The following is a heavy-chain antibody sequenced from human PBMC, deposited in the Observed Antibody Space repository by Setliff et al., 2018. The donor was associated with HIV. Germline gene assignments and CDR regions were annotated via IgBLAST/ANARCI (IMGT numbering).Heavy chain of an antibody. CDR1: GGSISSGSNY. V-gene: IGHV4-61*02. CDR2: IYTSGST. CDR3: ARHDGTYCGGGSCPRAYFSGLDV. J-gene: IGHJ6*02. D-gene: IGHD2-15*01. Sequence: PSETLSLTCTVSGGSISSGSNYWSWIRQPAGKGLEWIGRIYTSGSTNYNPSLKSRVSISVDTSKNQFSLKLSSVTAADTAVYYCARHDGTYCGGGSCPRAYFSGLDVWGQGTTVTVSS.